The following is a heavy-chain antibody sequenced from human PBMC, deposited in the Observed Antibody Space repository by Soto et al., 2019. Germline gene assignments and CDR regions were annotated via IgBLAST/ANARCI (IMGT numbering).Heavy chain of an antibody. D-gene: IGHD4-17*01. CDR2: IYYSGST. Sequence: QVQLQESGPGLVKPSQTLSLTCTVSGGSISSGGYYWSWIRQHPGKGLEWIGYIYYSGSTYYNPSHKSRVTRAVDTSKNQFSLKLSSVTAADTAVYYCARVERADYGDQLDYWGQGTLVTVSS. CDR3: ARVERADYGDQLDY. CDR1: GGSISSGGYY. J-gene: IGHJ4*02. V-gene: IGHV4-31*03.